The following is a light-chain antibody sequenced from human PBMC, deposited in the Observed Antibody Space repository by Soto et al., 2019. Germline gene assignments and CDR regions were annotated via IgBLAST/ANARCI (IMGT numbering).Light chain of an antibody. CDR3: QRCHGLPLS. J-gene: IGKJ4*02. CDR2: EAS. Sequence: EIVLTQSPATLSLSPGERATLSCRASQSVRSFLGWYQQKPGQAPRLLIYEASNRAAGIPARSSGSGSGTDLIPTISTLGPEDFALYCGQRCHGLPLSFGGGTKVESK. V-gene: IGKV3-11*01. CDR1: QSVRSF.